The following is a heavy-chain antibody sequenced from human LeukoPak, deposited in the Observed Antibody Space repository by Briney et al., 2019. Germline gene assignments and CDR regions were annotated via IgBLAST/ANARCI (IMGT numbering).Heavy chain of an antibody. CDR1: GGSISSSSYY. J-gene: IGHJ3*02. Sequence: SETLSLTCTVSGGSISSSSYYWGWIRQPPGKGLEWIGRIYTSGSTNYNPSLKSRVTMSVDTSKNQFSLKLSSVTAADTAVYYCARVKKDSSGYYYLWAFDIWGQGTMVTVSS. D-gene: IGHD3-22*01. CDR3: ARVKKDSSGYYYLWAFDI. V-gene: IGHV4-39*07. CDR2: IYTSGST.